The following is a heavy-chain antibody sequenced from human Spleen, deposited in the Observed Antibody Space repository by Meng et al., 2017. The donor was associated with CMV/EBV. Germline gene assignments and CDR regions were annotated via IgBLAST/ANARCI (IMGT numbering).Heavy chain of an antibody. D-gene: IGHD6-13*01. Sequence: QVQLQQGGAGLLKPSETLFPTCAVYGGSFSGYYWSWIRQPPGKGLEWIGEINHSGSTNYNPSLKSRVTISVDTSKNQFSLKLSSVTAADTAVYYCARGLSSWYNWFDPWGQGTLVTVSS. J-gene: IGHJ5*02. CDR1: GGSFSGYY. V-gene: IGHV4-34*01. CDR2: INHSGST. CDR3: ARGLSSWYNWFDP.